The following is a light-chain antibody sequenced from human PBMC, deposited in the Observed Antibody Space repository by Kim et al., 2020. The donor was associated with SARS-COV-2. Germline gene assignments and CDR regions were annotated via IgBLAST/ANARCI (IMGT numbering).Light chain of an antibody. CDR2: QDS. Sequence: YELTQPPSVSVSPGQTASITCSGDKLGDKYACWYQQKPGQSPVLVIYQDSKRPSGIPDRFSGSNSGNTATLTISGTQAMDEADYYCQAWDSSIWVFGGGTQLTVL. J-gene: IGLJ3*02. CDR3: QAWDSSIWV. CDR1: KLGDKY. V-gene: IGLV3-1*01.